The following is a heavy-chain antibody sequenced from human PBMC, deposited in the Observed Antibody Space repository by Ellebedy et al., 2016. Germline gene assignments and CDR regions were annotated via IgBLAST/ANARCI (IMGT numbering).Heavy chain of an antibody. CDR1: GYTFTSYY. Sequence: ASVKVSXXASGYTFTSYYMHWVRQAPGQGLEWMGIINPSGGSTSYAQKFQGRVTMTRDTSTSTVYMELSSLRSEDTAVYYCARGTTYYSYDSSGYLFDYWGQGTLVTVSS. CDR3: ARGTTYYSYDSSGYLFDY. J-gene: IGHJ4*02. D-gene: IGHD3-22*01. V-gene: IGHV1-46*01. CDR2: INPSGGST.